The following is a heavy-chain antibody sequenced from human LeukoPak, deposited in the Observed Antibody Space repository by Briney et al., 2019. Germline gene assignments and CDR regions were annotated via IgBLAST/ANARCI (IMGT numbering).Heavy chain of an antibody. J-gene: IGHJ4*02. Sequence: SETLSLTCSVSGDSIINSYWSWFRQSPGEGLEWIAYSYYNGRAKSNPSLKSRVTISVDTSKNQFSLKLNSVTAADTAVYYCARAKGDYWGQGILVTVSS. CDR1: GDSIINSY. CDR3: ARAKGDY. CDR2: SYYNGRA. V-gene: IGHV4-59*01.